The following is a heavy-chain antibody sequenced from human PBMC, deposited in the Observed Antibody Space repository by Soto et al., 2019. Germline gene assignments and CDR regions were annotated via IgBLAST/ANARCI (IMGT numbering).Heavy chain of an antibody. CDR3: ARSDIVVASMDV. Sequence: GESLKISCKGSGYSFTSYWISWVRQMPGKGLEWMGRIDPSDSYTNYSPSFQGHVTISADKSISTAYLQWSSLKASDTAMYYCARSDIVVASMDVWGQGTTGTVSS. V-gene: IGHV5-10-1*01. D-gene: IGHD2-2*01. CDR1: GYSFTSYW. J-gene: IGHJ6*02. CDR2: IDPSDSYT.